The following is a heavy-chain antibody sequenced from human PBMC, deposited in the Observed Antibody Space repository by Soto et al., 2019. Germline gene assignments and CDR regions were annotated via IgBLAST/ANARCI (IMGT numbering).Heavy chain of an antibody. CDR1: GFTFSNAW. J-gene: IGHJ6*02. CDR2: IKSKTDGGTT. Sequence: PGGSLRLSCAASGFTFSNAWMNWVRQAPGKGLEWVGRIKSKTDGGTTDYAAPVKGRFTISRDDSKNTLYLQMNSLKTEDTAVYYCTTLPSNCGGDCLYYYYGMDVWGQGTTVTVSS. D-gene: IGHD2-21*02. V-gene: IGHV3-15*07. CDR3: TTLPSNCGGDCLYYYYGMDV.